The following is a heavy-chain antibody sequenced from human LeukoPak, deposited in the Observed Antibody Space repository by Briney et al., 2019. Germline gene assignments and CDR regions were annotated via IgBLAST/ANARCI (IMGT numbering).Heavy chain of an antibody. V-gene: IGHV4-4*02. CDR3: ARDRFYSSGWSYFDY. Sequence: SETLSLTCAVSGGSISSSNWWSWVRQPPGKGLEWIGEIYHSGSTSYNPSLKSRVTISVDKSKNQFSLKLSSVTAADTAVYYCARDRFYSSGWSYFDYWGQGTLVTVSS. CDR1: GGSISSSNW. CDR2: IYHSGST. D-gene: IGHD6-19*01. J-gene: IGHJ4*02.